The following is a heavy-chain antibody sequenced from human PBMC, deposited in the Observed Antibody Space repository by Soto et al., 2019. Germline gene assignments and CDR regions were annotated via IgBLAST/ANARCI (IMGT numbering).Heavy chain of an antibody. CDR1: GYTFTSYG. CDR3: ARETYYYDSSGYYRPFDY. D-gene: IGHD3-22*01. CDR2: ISAYNGNT. V-gene: IGHV1-18*04. J-gene: IGHJ4*02. Sequence: ASVKVSCKASGYTFTSYGISWVRQAPRQGLEWMGWISAYNGNTNYAQKLQGRVTMTTDTSTSTAYMELRSLRSDDTAVYYCARETYYYDSSGYYRPFDYWGQGTLVTVSS.